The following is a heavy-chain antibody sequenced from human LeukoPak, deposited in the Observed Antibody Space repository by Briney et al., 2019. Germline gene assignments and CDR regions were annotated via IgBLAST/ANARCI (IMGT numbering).Heavy chain of an antibody. CDR1: GFTVSSNY. CDR3: ARDLSYDAFDI. D-gene: IGHD2/OR15-2a*01. V-gene: IGHV3-53*01. CDR2: IYSGGST. Sequence: GGSLRLSCAASGFTVSSNYMSRVRQAPGKVLEWVSVIYSGGSTYCADSVKGRFTISRDNSKNTLYLQMNSLRAEDTAVYYCARDLSYDAFDIWGQGTMVTVSS. J-gene: IGHJ3*02.